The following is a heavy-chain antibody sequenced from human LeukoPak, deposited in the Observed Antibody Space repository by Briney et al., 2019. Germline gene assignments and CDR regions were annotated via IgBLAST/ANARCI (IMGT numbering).Heavy chain of an antibody. CDR2: IYTSGST. V-gene: IGHV4-61*02. J-gene: IGHJ3*02. Sequence: TSETLSLTCTVSGGSISSGSYYWSWIRQPAGKGLEWIGRIYTSGSTNYNPSLKSRVTISVDTSKNQFSLKLSSVTAADTAVYYCARAVSGTTVTTLPAFDIWGQGTMVTVSS. CDR1: GGSISSGSYY. CDR3: ARAVSGTTVTTLPAFDI. D-gene: IGHD4-17*01.